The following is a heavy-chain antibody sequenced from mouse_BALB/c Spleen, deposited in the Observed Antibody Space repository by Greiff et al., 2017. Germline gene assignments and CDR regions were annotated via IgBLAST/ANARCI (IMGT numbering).Heavy chain of an antibody. CDR1: GFTFSDYY. CDR3: AREDYYGSTVAWFAY. CDR2: ISDGGSYT. J-gene: IGHJ3*01. V-gene: IGHV5-4*02. Sequence: EVKLVESGGGLVKPGGSLKLSCAASGFTFSDYYMYWVRQTPEKRLEWVATISDGGSYTYYPDSVKGRFTISRDNAKNNLYLQMSSLKSEDTAMYYCAREDYYGSTVAWFAYWGQGTLVTVSA. D-gene: IGHD1-1*01.